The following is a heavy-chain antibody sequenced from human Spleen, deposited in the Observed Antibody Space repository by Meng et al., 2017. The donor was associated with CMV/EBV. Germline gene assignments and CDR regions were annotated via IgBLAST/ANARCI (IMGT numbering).Heavy chain of an antibody. CDR2: IYHSGST. J-gene: IGHJ5*02. D-gene: IGHD5-12*01. Sequence: SETLSLTCTVSGGSIRSSPYYWGWIRQPPGKGLEWIANIYHSGSTYYNPSLKSRVTISVDTSKNQFSLKLNSVTAADTAVYYCARAAYSGYDRIINWFDPWGQGTLVTVSS. CDR3: ARAAYSGYDRIINWFDP. V-gene: IGHV4-39*07. CDR1: GGSIRSSPYY.